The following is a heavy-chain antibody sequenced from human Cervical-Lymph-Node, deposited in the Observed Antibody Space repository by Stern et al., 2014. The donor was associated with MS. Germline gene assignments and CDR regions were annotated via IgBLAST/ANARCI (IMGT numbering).Heavy chain of an antibody. CDR3: VTFTGDP. CDR1: GYTLTELA. D-gene: IGHD1-14*01. J-gene: IGHJ5*02. V-gene: IGHV1-24*01. Sequence: QVQLVQSGAEVKKPGASVKVSCKVSGYTLTELAMQWVRQAPGTGLEWMGGFDPEDGKTGYAQKFQGRITMTEDTSTDTAYMELSRLASEDTAVYYCVTFTGDPWGQGTLVTVSS. CDR2: FDPEDGKT.